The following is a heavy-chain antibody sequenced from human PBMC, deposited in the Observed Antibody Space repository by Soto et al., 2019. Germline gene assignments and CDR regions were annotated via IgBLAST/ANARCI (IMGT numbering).Heavy chain of an antibody. CDR3: ARPYGSSYVMDV. CDR2: IYPDDSGT. V-gene: IGHV5-51*01. J-gene: IGHJ6*02. CDR1: GYRFTSYW. D-gene: IGHD6-6*01. Sequence: KVSCKASGYRFTSYWIGWVRQMPGKGLEWMGIIYPDDSGTRYSPSFQGQVTISADKSISTAYLQWSSLKASDTAMYYCARPYGSSYVMDVWGQGTTVTVSS.